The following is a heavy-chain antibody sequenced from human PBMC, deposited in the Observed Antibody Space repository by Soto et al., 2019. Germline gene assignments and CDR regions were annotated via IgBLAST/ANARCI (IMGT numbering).Heavy chain of an antibody. J-gene: IGHJ4*02. CDR1: GNAFTKWE. Sequence: LRVSSTGSGNAFTKWEIQYVRQAPGQRIEWVGCVSSRFENTRSSQRFQGRVSITWDTAASTAYMELSSLASEDTAVYYCATQSPDYAKRDFDYWGQGNLVTVSS. D-gene: IGHD4-17*01. CDR3: ATQSPDYAKRDFDY. CDR2: VSSRFENT. V-gene: IGHV1-3*01.